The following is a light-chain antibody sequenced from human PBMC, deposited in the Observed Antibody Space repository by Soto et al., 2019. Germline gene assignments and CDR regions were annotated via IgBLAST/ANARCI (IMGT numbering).Light chain of an antibody. J-gene: IGKJ2*01. CDR1: QSVSSSY. CDR3: QQYGSSPMYT. V-gene: IGKV3-20*01. Sequence: EIVLTQSPGTLSLSPGERATLSCRASQSVSSSYLAWYQQKPGQAPRLLIYGASPRATGIPDRFSGSGAGNDFTLSISRLEPEDFAVYYCQQYGSSPMYTFGQGTKLEIK. CDR2: GAS.